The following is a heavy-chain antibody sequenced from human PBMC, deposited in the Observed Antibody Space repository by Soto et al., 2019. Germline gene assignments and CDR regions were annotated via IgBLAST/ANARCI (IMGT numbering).Heavy chain of an antibody. CDR3: ARQNYYSGMDV. CDR1: CYTFTSYF. V-gene: IGHV1-18*01. CDR2: ISAYNGNT. J-gene: IGHJ6*02. Sequence: SVKVCCKASCYTFTSYFITWVRQAPGQGLEWMGWISAYNGNTNYPQMLQGRVTMTTDTSTDTAYMEMRSLRSDDTAVYYCARQNYYSGMDVWGQGTKVTVSS.